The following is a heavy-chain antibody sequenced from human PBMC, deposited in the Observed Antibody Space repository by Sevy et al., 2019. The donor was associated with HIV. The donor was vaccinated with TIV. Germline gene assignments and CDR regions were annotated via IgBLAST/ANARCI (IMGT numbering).Heavy chain of an antibody. J-gene: IGHJ4*02. D-gene: IGHD2-15*01. CDR1: GFTFSSYW. Sequence: GGSLRLSYAASGFTFSSYWMLWVRQAPGKGPVWVSGVNSDGSSTNYADSVKGRFTMSRDSAKNTLYLQMNSLRAEDTAVYFCVAANTWQDYWGQGTLVTVSS. CDR2: VNSDGSST. CDR3: VAANTWQDY. V-gene: IGHV3-74*01.